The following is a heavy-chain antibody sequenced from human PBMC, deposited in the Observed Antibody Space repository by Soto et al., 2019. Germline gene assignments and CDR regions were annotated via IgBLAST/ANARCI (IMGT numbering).Heavy chain of an antibody. CDR3: AKDGRSSGYYLPLLYFDY. CDR2: ISYDGSNK. Sequence: GSLRLSCAASGFTFSSYGMHWVRQAPGKGLEWVAVISYDGSNKYYADSVKGRFTISRDNSKNTLYLQMNSLRAEDTAVYYCAKDGRSSGYYLPLLYFDYWGQGT. J-gene: IGHJ4*02. V-gene: IGHV3-30*18. CDR1: GFTFSSYG. D-gene: IGHD3-22*01.